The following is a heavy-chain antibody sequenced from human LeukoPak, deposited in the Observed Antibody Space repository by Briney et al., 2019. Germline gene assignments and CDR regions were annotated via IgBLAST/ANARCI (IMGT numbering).Heavy chain of an antibody. V-gene: IGHV3-7*01. J-gene: IGHJ6*03. D-gene: IGHD3-3*01. CDR3: ARDQGFSYYYYMDV. CDR1: GFTFSSYW. Sequence: GGSLRLSCAASGFTFSSYWMTWVRQAPGKGLEWVANINQDGSEKHYVDSVKGRFTISRDSAKNSLYLQMNSLRAEDTAVYYCARDQGFSYYYYMDVWGKGTTVTVSS. CDR2: INQDGSEK.